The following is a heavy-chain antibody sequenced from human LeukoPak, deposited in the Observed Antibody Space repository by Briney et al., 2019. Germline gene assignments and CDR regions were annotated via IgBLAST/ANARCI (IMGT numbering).Heavy chain of an antibody. V-gene: IGHV3-30*19. CDR2: IWYDGSNK. D-gene: IGHD4-23*01. J-gene: IGHJ3*02. Sequence: GGSLRLSCAASGFTFSSYGMHWVRQAPGKGLEWVAVIWYDGSNKYYADSVKGRFTISRDNSKNTLYLQMNSLRAEDTAVYYCARAFDYGGIHDAFDIWGQGTMVTVSS. CDR3: ARAFDYGGIHDAFDI. CDR1: GFTFSSYG.